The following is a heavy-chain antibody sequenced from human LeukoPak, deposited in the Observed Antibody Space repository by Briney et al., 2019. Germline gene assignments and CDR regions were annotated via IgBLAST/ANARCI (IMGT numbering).Heavy chain of an antibody. J-gene: IGHJ3*02. CDR2: IYTSGST. CDR3: ARQVTYYDILTGYLGASDI. CDR1: GGSISSGSYY. D-gene: IGHD3-9*01. Sequence: SETLSLTCTVSGGSISSGSYYWSWIRQPAGKGLQWIGRIYTSGSTNYNPSLKSRVTISVDTSKNQFSLKLSSVTAADTAVYYCARQVTYYDILTGYLGASDIWGQGTMVTVSS. V-gene: IGHV4-61*02.